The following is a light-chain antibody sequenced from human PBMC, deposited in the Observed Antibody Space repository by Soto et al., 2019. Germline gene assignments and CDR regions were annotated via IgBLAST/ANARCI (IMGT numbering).Light chain of an antibody. J-gene: IGKJ4*01. V-gene: IGKV3-15*01. CDR2: GGS. CDR1: QSLSSN. Sequence: THSPRTVSVSPGERATLASRSSQSLSSNLAWYQQKDGQAPRIIMYGGSNRANGILARLSGSGSGTEFALTISSLQSEDFAVYYCPKYTKRAVNSGGGTKVDIK. CDR3: PKYTKRAVN.